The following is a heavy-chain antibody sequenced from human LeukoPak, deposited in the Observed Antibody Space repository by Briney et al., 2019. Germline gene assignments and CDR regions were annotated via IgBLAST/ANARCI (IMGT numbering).Heavy chain of an antibody. D-gene: IGHD4-17*01. Sequence: PSETLSLTCTVSGGSISSYYWSWIRQPPGKGLEWIGYIYYSGSTNYNPSLKSRVTISVDTSKNQFSLKLSSVTAADTAVYYCARHDNYGDYTLGSWGQGTLVAVSS. CDR1: GGSISSYY. CDR2: IYYSGST. J-gene: IGHJ5*02. CDR3: ARHDNYGDYTLGS. V-gene: IGHV4-59*01.